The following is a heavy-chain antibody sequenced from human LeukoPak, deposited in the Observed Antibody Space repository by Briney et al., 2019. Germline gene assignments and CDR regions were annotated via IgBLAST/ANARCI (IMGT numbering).Heavy chain of an antibody. V-gene: IGHV4-38-2*02. CDR1: GYSVSSGYL. D-gene: IGHD3-22*01. J-gene: IGHJ4*02. CDR2: IYHSGST. CDR3: ARASYYDSSGYSFYPYFDY. Sequence: PSETLSLTCTVSGYSVSSGYLWGWIRQPPGKGLEWIGSIYHSGSTYYNPSLKSRVTISIDTSKNQFSLKLSSVTAADTAMYYCARASYYDSSGYSFYPYFDYWGQGTLVTVSS.